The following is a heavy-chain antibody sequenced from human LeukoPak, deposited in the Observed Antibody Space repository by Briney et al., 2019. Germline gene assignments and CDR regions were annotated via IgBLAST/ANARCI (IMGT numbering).Heavy chain of an antibody. D-gene: IGHD3-10*01. CDR2: IYTSGST. V-gene: IGHV4-4*07. Sequence: SETLSLTCTVSGGSISSYYWSWIRQPTGKGLEWSGRIYTSGSTNYNPSLKSRVTMSVDTSKNQFSLKLSSVTAADTAVYYCARVRRFGEANYFDYWGQGTLVTVSS. CDR3: ARVRRFGEANYFDY. J-gene: IGHJ4*02. CDR1: GGSISSYY.